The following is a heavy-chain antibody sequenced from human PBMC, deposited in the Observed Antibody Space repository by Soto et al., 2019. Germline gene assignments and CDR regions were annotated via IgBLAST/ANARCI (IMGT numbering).Heavy chain of an antibody. CDR2: MNPNSGNT. D-gene: IGHD6-13*01. CDR1: GYTFTSYD. J-gene: IGHJ6*02. Sequence: VQLVQSGAEVQKPGASVKVSCKASGYTFTSYDINWVRQATGQGLEWMGWMNPNSGNTGYAQKFQGRVTMTRNTSISTAYMGLSSLRSEDTAVYYCARRGYSSSWYYYYYYGMDVWGQGTTVTVSS. CDR3: ARRGYSSSWYYYYYYGMDV. V-gene: IGHV1-8*01.